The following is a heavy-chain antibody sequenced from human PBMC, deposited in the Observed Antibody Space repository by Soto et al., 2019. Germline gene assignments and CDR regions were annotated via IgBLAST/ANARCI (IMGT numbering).Heavy chain of an antibody. D-gene: IGHD2-15*01. V-gene: IGHV1-69*01. CDR2: IIPIFGTA. CDR3: ARESYCSGGSCYPGFDT. CDR1: GGTFSSYA. J-gene: IGHJ5*02. Sequence: QVQLVQSGAEVKKPGSSVKVSCKASGGTFSSYAISWVRQAPGQGLEWMGGIIPIFGTANYAQKFQGRVTITADESTSAAYMELSSLRSEDTAVYYCARESYCSGGSCYPGFDTCGQGTLVTVSS.